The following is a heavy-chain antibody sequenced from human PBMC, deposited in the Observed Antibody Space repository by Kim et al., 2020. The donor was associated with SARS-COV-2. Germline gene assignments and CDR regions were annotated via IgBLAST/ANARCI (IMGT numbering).Heavy chain of an antibody. J-gene: IGHJ4*02. D-gene: IGHD4-17*01. Sequence: GGSLRLSCAASGFTFSDYYMSWIRQAPGKGLEWVSYISSSGSTIYYAGSVKGRFTISGDNAKNSLYLQMNSLRAEDTAVYYCARVEVDYGEPFDCWGQGTLVTVSS. CDR2: ISSSGSTI. CDR3: ARVEVDYGEPFDC. CDR1: GFTFSDYY. V-gene: IGHV3-11*01.